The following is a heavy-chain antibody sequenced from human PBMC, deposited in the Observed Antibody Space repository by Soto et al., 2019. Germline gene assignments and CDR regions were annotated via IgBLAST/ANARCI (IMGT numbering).Heavy chain of an antibody. V-gene: IGHV4-59*01. CDR3: ARDMLSSGGWFDP. J-gene: IGHJ5*02. CDR2: IYYSGST. D-gene: IGHD3-16*01. CDR1: CGSISSYY. Sequence: SETLSLTCTVSCGSISSYYWSWIRQPPGKGLEWIGYIYYSGSTNYNPSLKSRVTISVDTSKNQFSLKLSSVTAADTAVYYCARDMLSSGGWFDPWGQGTLVTVSS.